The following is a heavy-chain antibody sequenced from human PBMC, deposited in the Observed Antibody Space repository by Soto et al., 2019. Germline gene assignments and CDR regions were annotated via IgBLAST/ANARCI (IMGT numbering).Heavy chain of an antibody. Sequence: PXESLKISCRGSGYSVTSYWISWVRQMPGKGLEWMGRIDPSDSYTNYSPSFQGHVTISADKSISTAYLQWSSLKASDTAMYYCAREDGYNGNWFDHWGQGTLVTVSS. D-gene: IGHD5-12*01. J-gene: IGHJ5*02. CDR2: IDPSDSYT. CDR1: GYSVTSYW. CDR3: AREDGYNGNWFDH. V-gene: IGHV5-10-1*01.